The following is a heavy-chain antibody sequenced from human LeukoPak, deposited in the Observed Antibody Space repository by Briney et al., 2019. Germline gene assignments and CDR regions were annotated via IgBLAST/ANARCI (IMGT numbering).Heavy chain of an antibody. CDR3: ARDKGRITMIVVVMSGMDV. CDR2: INPNSGGT. D-gene: IGHD3-22*01. J-gene: IGHJ6*02. Sequence: ASVKFSCKASGYTFTGYYMHWVRQAPGQGLEWMGWINPNSGGTNYAQKFQGRVTMTRDTSISTAYMELSRLRSDDTAVYYCARDKGRITMIVVVMSGMDVWGQGTTVSVSS. CDR1: GYTFTGYY. V-gene: IGHV1-2*02.